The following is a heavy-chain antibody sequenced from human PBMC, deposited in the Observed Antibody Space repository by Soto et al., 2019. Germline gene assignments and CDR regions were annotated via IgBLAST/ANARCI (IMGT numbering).Heavy chain of an antibody. V-gene: IGHV3-33*01. Sequence: GGSLRLSCAASGFTFSSYGMHWVRQAPGKGLEWVAVIWYDGSNKYYADYVKGRFTISRDNSKNTLYLQMNSLRAEDTAVYYCARGLILVRGVLDVWGQGTTVTVSS. D-gene: IGHD3-10*01. CDR1: GFTFSSYG. CDR3: ARGLILVRGVLDV. CDR2: IWYDGSNK. J-gene: IGHJ6*02.